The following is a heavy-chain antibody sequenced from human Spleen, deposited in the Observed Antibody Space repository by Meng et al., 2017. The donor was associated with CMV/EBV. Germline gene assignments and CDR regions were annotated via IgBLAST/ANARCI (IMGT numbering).Heavy chain of an antibody. D-gene: IGHD2-2*01. V-gene: IGHV3-7*01. J-gene: IGHJ6*02. CDR2: INQDGSEK. Sequence: GFTFRCYGMGWVRQGPGKGLEWVANINQDGSEKYYVDSLKDRFTISRDNAKNSLYLQMNSLRAEDTAVYYCVRLEDIVVVPGYGMDVWGQGTMVTVSS. CDR3: VRLEDIVVVPGYGMDV. CDR1: GFTFRCYG.